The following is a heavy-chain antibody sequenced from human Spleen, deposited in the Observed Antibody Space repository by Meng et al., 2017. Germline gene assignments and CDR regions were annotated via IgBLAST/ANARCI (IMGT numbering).Heavy chain of an antibody. J-gene: IGHJ3*02. V-gene: IGHV4-59*01. CDR3: ARFEWGRFGAGFDI. Sequence: SETLSLTCTVSGGSISNYYWSWIRQPPGKELEWIGYIYYIETTNYNPSLKSRVTISVDTSKNHFSLKLTSVTAADTAVYYCARFEWGRFGAGFDIWGQGRMVTVSS. D-gene: IGHD3-16*01. CDR1: GGSISNYY. CDR2: IYYIETT.